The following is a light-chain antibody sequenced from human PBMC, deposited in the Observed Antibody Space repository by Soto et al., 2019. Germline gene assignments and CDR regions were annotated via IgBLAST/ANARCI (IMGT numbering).Light chain of an antibody. Sequence: QSVLTQSPSASASLGASVRLTCTLSSGHSTYAIAWHQQQPEKGPRHLMKLDSDGSHSKGDGIPDRFSGSSSGAERYLTISSLQSEDEGDYYCQTWGIDYVVFGGGTKVTVL. CDR2: LDSDGSH. V-gene: IGLV4-69*01. J-gene: IGLJ2*01. CDR3: QTWGIDYVV. CDR1: SGHSTYA.